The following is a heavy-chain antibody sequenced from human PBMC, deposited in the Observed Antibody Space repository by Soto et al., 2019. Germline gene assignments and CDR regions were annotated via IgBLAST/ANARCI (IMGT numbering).Heavy chain of an antibody. D-gene: IGHD5-18*01. Sequence: PSETLSLTCTVSGGSISSYYWSWIRQPPGKGLEWTGYIYYSGSTNYNPSLKSRVTISVDTSKNQLSLKLSSVTAADTAVYYCATSLYSYGPWFAYSGQGTLVTVSS. J-gene: IGHJ4*02. CDR1: GGSISSYY. CDR2: IYYSGST. V-gene: IGHV4-59*01. CDR3: ATSLYSYGPWFAY.